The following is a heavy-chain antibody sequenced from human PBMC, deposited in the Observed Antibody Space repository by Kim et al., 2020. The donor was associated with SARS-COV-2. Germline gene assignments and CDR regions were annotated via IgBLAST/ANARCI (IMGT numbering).Heavy chain of an antibody. V-gene: IGHV4-59*13. Sequence: SETLSLTCTVSGGSISSYYWSWIRQPPGKGLEWIGYIYYSGSTNYNPSLKSRVTISVDTSKNQFSLKLSSVTAADTAVYYCAGSSWSLYNWFDPWGQGTLVTVSS. J-gene: IGHJ5*02. CDR3: AGSSWSLYNWFDP. CDR1: GGSISSYY. CDR2: IYYSGST. D-gene: IGHD6-13*01.